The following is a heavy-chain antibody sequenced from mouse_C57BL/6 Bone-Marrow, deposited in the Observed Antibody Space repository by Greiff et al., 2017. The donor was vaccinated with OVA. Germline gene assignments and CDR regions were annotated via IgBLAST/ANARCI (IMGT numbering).Heavy chain of an antibody. CDR1: GYAFTNYL. J-gene: IGHJ1*03. CDR3: AGRGDGTGGYWYFDV. Sequence: QVQLQQSGAELVRPGTSVKVSCKASGYAFTNYLIEWVKQRPGQGLEWIGVINPGSGGTNYNEKFKGKATLTADKSSSTAYMQLSSLTAEDSAVYCCAGRGDGTGGYWYFDVWGTGTTVTVSS. CDR2: INPGSGGT. V-gene: IGHV1-54*01. D-gene: IGHD2-1*01.